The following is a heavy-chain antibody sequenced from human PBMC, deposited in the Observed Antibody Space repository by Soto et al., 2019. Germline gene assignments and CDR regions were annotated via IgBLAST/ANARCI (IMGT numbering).Heavy chain of an antibody. J-gene: IGHJ4*02. CDR2: IGTAGDT. V-gene: IGHV3-13*04. CDR3: ARAIVYDILTGYPAPPDY. Sequence: GGSLRLSCAASGFSFGSYDMHWVRQATGKGLEWVSAIGTAGDTYYPGSVKGRFTISRENAKNSLYLQMNSLRAGDTAVYYCARAIVYDILTGYPAPPDYWCQGTLVTVSS. D-gene: IGHD3-9*01. CDR1: GFSFGSYD.